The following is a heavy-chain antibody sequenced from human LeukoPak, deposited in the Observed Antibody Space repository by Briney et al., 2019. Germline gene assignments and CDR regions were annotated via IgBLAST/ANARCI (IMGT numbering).Heavy chain of an antibody. V-gene: IGHV3-30*02. CDR3: ATDRANQYFDY. CDR2: IWYDGSNK. D-gene: IGHD2-8*01. J-gene: IGHJ4*02. Sequence: GGSLRLSCAASGITFRSYGMHWIRQAPGKGLEWVAFIWYDGSNKYYADSVKGRFTISRDNSRNTLFLQMNSLRAEDTAVYYCATDRANQYFDYWGQGTLVSVSS. CDR1: GITFRSYG.